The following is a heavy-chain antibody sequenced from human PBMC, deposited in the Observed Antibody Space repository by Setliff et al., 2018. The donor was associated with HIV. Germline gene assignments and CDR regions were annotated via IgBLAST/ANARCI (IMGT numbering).Heavy chain of an antibody. D-gene: IGHD2-15*01. CDR1: GFTFSNAW. CDR2: IKSKTDGGTT. Sequence: PGGSLRLSCAASGFTFSNAWMSWVRQAPGKGLEWVGRIKSKTDGGTTDYAAPVKGRFTISRDDSKNTLYLQMNSLKTEDTAVYYCTTEVRGSVANWFDYWGQGTLVTVSS. CDR3: TTEVRGSVANWFDY. V-gene: IGHV3-15*01. J-gene: IGHJ5*01.